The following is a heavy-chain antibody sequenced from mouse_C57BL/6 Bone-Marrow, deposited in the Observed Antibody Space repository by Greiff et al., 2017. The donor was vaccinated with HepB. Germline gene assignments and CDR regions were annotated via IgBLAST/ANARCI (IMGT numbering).Heavy chain of an antibody. V-gene: IGHV1-64*01. CDR3: TRRGIYDYALYY. CDR1: GYTFTSYW. D-gene: IGHD2-4*01. CDR2: IHPNSGST. Sequence: QVQLQQPGAEFVKPGASVKLSCKASGYTFTSYWMQWVKQRPGQGLEWIGMIHPNSGSTNYNEKFKSKATLTVDKSSSTAYMQLSSLTSEDSAVYYCTRRGIYDYALYYWGQGTTLTVSS. J-gene: IGHJ2*01.